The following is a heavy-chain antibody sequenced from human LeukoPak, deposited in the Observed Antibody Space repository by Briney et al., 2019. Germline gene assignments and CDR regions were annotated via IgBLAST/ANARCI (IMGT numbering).Heavy chain of an antibody. J-gene: IGHJ4*02. CDR1: GFTFSSYG. CDR3: AKYPIGYDSSGPIDY. V-gene: IGHV3-30*18. D-gene: IGHD3-22*01. CDR2: ISYDGSNK. Sequence: AGGSLRLSCAASGFTFSSYGMHWVRQAPGKGLEWVAVISYDGSNKYYADSVKGRFTISRDNSKNTLYLQMNSLRAEDTAVYYCAKYPIGYDSSGPIDYWGQGTLVTVSS.